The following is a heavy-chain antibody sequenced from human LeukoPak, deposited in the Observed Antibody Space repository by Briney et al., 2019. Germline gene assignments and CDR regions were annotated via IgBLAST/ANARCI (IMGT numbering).Heavy chain of an antibody. CDR1: GFTFSNYA. D-gene: IGHD3-16*01. Sequence: GGSLRLSCAASGFTFSNYAMNWVRQAPGKGLEWVSVIYSAYSTHYADSVKGRFTISRDNSKNTLYLHMNSLRAEDTAVYYCARGGPVDYWGQGTLVTVSS. CDR3: ARGGPVDY. CDR2: IYSAYST. V-gene: IGHV3-23*05. J-gene: IGHJ4*02.